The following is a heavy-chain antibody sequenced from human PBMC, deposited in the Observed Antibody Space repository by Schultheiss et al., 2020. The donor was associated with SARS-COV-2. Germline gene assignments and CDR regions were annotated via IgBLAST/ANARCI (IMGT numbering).Heavy chain of an antibody. CDR2: IYYSGST. CDR1: GGSISSYY. D-gene: IGHD6-13*01. CDR3: ARGRPGIAAAGPSYWYFDL. J-gene: IGHJ2*01. V-gene: IGHV4-59*12. Sequence: SETLSLTCTVSGGSISSYYWSWIRQPPGKGLEWIGYIYYSGSTNYNPSLKSRVTISVDTSKNQFSLKLSSVTAADTAVYYCARGRPGIAAAGPSYWYFDLWGRGTLVTVSS.